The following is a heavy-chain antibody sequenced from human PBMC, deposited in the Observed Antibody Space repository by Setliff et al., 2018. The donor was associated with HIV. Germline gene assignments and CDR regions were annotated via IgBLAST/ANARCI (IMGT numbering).Heavy chain of an antibody. Sequence: SETLSLTCAVSGGSISDNNWWSWVRQPPGKELEWIGEIFHSGSTNYNPSLKSRVTILVDKSKNQLSLRLSSVTAADTAVYYCARGPNLLTHYYDSSGYAVGYSDHWGQGTLVTVSA. V-gene: IGHV4-4*02. CDR2: IFHSGST. CDR1: GGSISDNNW. J-gene: IGHJ4*02. D-gene: IGHD3-22*01. CDR3: ARGPNLLTHYYDSSGYAVGYSDH.